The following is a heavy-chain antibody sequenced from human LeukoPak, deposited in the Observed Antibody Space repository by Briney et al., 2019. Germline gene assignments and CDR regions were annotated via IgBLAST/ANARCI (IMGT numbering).Heavy chain of an antibody. Sequence: PSETLSLTCTVSGGSISSYYWSWIRQPPGNGLEWIGYIHYSGSTNYNPSLKSRVTISVDTSKNQFSLKLSSVTAADTAVYYCARGDGSSGFYVFDYWGQGTLVTVSS. CDR3: ARGDGSSGFYVFDY. CDR2: IHYSGST. CDR1: GGSISSYY. J-gene: IGHJ4*02. V-gene: IGHV4-59*01. D-gene: IGHD3-22*01.